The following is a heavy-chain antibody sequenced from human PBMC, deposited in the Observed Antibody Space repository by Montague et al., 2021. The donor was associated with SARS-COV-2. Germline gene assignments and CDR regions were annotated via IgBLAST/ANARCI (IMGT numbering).Heavy chain of an antibody. CDR3: AKETAAIGNPLFDS. Sequence: SLRLSCAASGFTFSSYAMSWVRQAPGKGLEWVSGIVNNGRKSFYADSVKGRFVISRDNSDKMVYLQLNNLRAEDTAIYYCAKETAAIGNPLFDSWGQGTLITVSS. J-gene: IGHJ4*02. D-gene: IGHD4-23*01. CDR2: IVNNGRKS. V-gene: IGHV3-23*01. CDR1: GFTFSSYA.